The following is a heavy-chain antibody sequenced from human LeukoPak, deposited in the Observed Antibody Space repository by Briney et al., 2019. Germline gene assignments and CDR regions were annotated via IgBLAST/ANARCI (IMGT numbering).Heavy chain of an antibody. CDR3: ASGTIVVQSPFGAFDI. D-gene: IGHD1-26*01. J-gene: IGHJ3*02. V-gene: IGHV4-39*01. CDR2: IYYSGST. Sequence: NPSETLSLTCTVPGGSISSSSYYWGWIRQPPGKGLEWLGSIYYSGSTYYNPSLKSRVTISVDTSKNQFSLKLSSVTAADTAAYYCASGTIVVQSPFGAFDIWGQGTMVTVSS. CDR1: GGSISSSSYY.